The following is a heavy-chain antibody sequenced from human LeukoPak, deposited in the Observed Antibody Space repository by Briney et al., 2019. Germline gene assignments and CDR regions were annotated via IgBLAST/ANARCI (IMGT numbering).Heavy chain of an antibody. CDR2: IWYDGSNK. D-gene: IGHD6-19*01. Sequence: GGSLRLSCAASGFTSSSYAMHWVRPAPGKGREWVAVIWYDGSNKYYADSVKGRFTISRDNSKNTLYLQMNSLRAEDTAVYYCARKYSSGWYDYWGQGTLVTVSS. V-gene: IGHV3-33*01. J-gene: IGHJ4*02. CDR1: GFTSSSYA. CDR3: ARKYSSGWYDY.